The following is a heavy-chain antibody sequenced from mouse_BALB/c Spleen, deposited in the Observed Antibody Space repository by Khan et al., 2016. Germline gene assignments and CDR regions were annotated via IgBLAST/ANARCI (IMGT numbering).Heavy chain of an antibody. Sequence: VQLQESGAELAKPGASVKMSCKASGYTFTSYWMHWVKQRPGQGLEWIGYINPSTGYTEYNQKFKDKATLTADKSSSTAYMQLSSLTSEDSAVYYCAGYEGGFAYWGQGTLVTVSA. V-gene: IGHV1-7*01. CDR1: GYTFTSYW. D-gene: IGHD2-3*01. CDR2: INPSTGYT. J-gene: IGHJ3*01. CDR3: AGYEGGFAY.